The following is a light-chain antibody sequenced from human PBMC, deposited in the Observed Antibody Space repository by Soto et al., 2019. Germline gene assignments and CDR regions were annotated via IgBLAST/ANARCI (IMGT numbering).Light chain of an antibody. CDR2: GNT. CDR1: SSDIGAGFD. V-gene: IGLV1-40*01. CDR3: QSYENSRTGFYV. Sequence: QSALTQPRSVSGSPGQSVTISCTGSSSDIGAGFDVHWYQHLPGTAPKLLIYGNTNRPSGVPGRFSGSKSGTSASLVITGLQAEDEADYYCQSYENSRTGFYVFGTGTKLTVL. J-gene: IGLJ1*01.